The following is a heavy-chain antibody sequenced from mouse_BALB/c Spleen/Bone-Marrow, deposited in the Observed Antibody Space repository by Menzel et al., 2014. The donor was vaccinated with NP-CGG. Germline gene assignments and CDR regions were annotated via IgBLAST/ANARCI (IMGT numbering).Heavy chain of an antibody. CDR2: IYPSDSYT. Sequence: VQLQQSGAELVRPGASVKLSCKASGYPFTSYWINWVKQRPGQGLEWIGNIYPSDSYTNYNQKFKDKATLTVDKSSSTAYMQLSSPTSEDSAVYYCTRDDGSFAYWGQGTLVTVSA. D-gene: IGHD2-3*01. J-gene: IGHJ3*01. V-gene: IGHV1-69*02. CDR3: TRDDGSFAY. CDR1: GYPFTSYW.